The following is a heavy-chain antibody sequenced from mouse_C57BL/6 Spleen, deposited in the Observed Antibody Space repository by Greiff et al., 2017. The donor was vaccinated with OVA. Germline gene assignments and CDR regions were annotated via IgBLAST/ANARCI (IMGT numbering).Heavy chain of an antibody. CDR1: GYAFSSYW. CDR3: ARGDYDVRVDY. Sequence: VQLQQSGAELVKPGASVKISCKASGYAFSSYWMNWVKQRPGKGLEWIGQIYPGDGDTNYNGKFKGKATLTADKSSSTAYMQLSSLTSEDSAVYFCARGDYDVRVDYWGQGTTLTVSS. J-gene: IGHJ2*01. V-gene: IGHV1-80*01. D-gene: IGHD2-4*01. CDR2: IYPGDGDT.